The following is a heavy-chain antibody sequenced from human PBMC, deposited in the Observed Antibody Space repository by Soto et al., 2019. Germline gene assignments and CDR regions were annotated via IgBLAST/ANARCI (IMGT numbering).Heavy chain of an antibody. CDR2: IKQGGNEK. V-gene: IGHV3-7*01. D-gene: IGHD3-3*01. CDR3: ARGLNYDFWSGPDY. CDR1: GFTFNTYW. Sequence: GGSLRLSCVVSGFTFNTYWMAWVRQAPGRGLEWVADIKQGGNEKNYVDSVKGRFTISRDNAKNSLYLQMNSLRAEDTAVYYCARGLNYDFWSGPDYWGQGTLVTVSS. J-gene: IGHJ4*02.